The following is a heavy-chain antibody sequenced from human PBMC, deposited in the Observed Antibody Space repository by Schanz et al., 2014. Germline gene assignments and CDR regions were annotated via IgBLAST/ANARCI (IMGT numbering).Heavy chain of an antibody. V-gene: IGHV3-11*04. Sequence: VQLVESGGGLVKPGGSLRLSCTASRIIFGTYSMNWIRQAPGKGLEWVSYISSSGSTIYYADSVKGRFTISRDNAKNSLYLQMNSLRAEDTAVYYCAGAVATIRADSFDIWGQGTMVAVSS. CDR2: ISSSGSTI. CDR3: AGAVATIRADSFDI. D-gene: IGHD5-12*01. CDR1: RIIFGTYS. J-gene: IGHJ3*02.